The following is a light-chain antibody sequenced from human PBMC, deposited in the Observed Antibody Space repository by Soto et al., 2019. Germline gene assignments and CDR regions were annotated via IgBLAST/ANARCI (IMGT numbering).Light chain of an antibody. V-gene: IGLV2-14*01. J-gene: IGLJ2*01. Sequence: QSALTQPASVSGSPGQSITISCTGTSSDVGGYEFVSWYQQHPGKAPKLMIYEVSNRPSGISNRFSGSKSGNTASLTISGLQAEDEADYYCSSYTTSNIMVFGGGTKVTVL. CDR2: EVS. CDR1: SSDVGGYEF. CDR3: SSYTTSNIMV.